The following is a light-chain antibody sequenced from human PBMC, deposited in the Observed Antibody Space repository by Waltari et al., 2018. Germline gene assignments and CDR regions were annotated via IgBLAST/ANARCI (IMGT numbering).Light chain of an antibody. J-gene: IGLJ2*01. CDR3: GSYTSDSSVV. Sequence: QSALTQPASVSGSPGQSITISCTGTRIDVGGYNYVSWYQQHPDKVPKLIIYDVSNRPSGISNRFSGSKSGNTASLTISGLQAEDEADYFCGSYTSDSSVVFGGGTRLTVL. V-gene: IGLV2-14*01. CDR1: RIDVGGYNY. CDR2: DVS.